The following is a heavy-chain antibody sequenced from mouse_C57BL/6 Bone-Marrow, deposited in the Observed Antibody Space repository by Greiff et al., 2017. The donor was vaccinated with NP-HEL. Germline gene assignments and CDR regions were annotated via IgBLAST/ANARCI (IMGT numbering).Heavy chain of an antibody. Sequence: EVKLQQSGPVLVKPGASVKMSCKASGYTFTDYYMNWVKQSHGKSLEWIGVINPYNGGTSYNQKFKGKATLTVDKSSSTAYMALNSLTSEDSAVYYCASGGVRRAAWFAYWGQGTLVTVSA. CDR2: INPYNGGT. CDR1: GYTFTDYY. J-gene: IGHJ3*01. D-gene: IGHD2-14*01. V-gene: IGHV1-19*01. CDR3: ASGGVRRAAWFAY.